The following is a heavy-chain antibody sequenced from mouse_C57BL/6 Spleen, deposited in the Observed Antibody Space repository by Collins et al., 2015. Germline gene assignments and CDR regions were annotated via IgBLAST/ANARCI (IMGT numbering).Heavy chain of an antibody. CDR2: IDPSDSET. CDR3: ARSHYYGSSPLYAMDY. V-gene: IGHV1-52*01. D-gene: IGHD1-1*01. CDR1: GYTFISYW. Sequence: QVQLQQPGAELVRPGSSVKLSCKASGYTFISYWMHWVKQRPIQGLEWIGNIDPSDSETHYNQKFKDKATLTVDKSSSTAYMQLSSLTSEDSAVYYCARSHYYGSSPLYAMDYWGQGTSVTVSS. J-gene: IGHJ4*01.